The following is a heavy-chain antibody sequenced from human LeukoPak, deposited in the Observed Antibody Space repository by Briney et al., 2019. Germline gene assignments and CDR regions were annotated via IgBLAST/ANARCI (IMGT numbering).Heavy chain of an antibody. J-gene: IGHJ4*02. V-gene: IGHV4-4*02. D-gene: IGHD6-19*01. CDR1: GGSISSSNW. CDR3: ARARDSSGWYNYFDY. CDR2: IYHRGST. Sequence: SETLSLTCAVSGGSISSSNWWSWVRQTPGKGLEWIGEIYHRGSTNYNPSLKSRVTMSVDTSKNQFSLELSSVTAADTAVYYCARARDSSGWYNYFDYWGQGTLVTVSS.